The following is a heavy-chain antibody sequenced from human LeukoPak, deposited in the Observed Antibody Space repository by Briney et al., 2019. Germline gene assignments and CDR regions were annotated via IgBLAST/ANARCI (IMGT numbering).Heavy chain of an antibody. V-gene: IGHV1-69*13. CDR1: GGTFSSYA. J-gene: IGHJ4*02. CDR3: ARPLRPMITFGEYDY. Sequence: SVKVSCKASGGTFSSYAISWVRQAPGQGLEWMGGIIPILGTANYAQKFQGRVTITADESTSTAYMELSSLRSEDTAVYYCARPLRPMITFGEYDYWGQGTLVTVSS. D-gene: IGHD3-16*01. CDR2: IIPILGTA.